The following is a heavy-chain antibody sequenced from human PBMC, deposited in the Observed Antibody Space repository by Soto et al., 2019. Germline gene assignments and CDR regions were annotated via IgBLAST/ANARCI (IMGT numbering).Heavy chain of an antibody. V-gene: IGHV3-30-3*01. D-gene: IGHD6-19*01. CDR1: GFTFSSYA. J-gene: IGHJ3*02. CDR2: ISYDGSNK. Sequence: GGSLRLSCAASGFTFSSYAMHWVRQAPGEGLEWVAVISYDGSNKYYADSVKGRFTISRDNSKNTLYLQMNSLRAEDTAVYYCARSLSSGWYAASVISGPETMVTV. CDR3: ARSLSSGWYAASVI.